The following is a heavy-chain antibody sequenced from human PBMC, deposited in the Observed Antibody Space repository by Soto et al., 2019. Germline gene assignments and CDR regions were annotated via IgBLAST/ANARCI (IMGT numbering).Heavy chain of an antibody. V-gene: IGHV1-2*02. CDR3: ARDLAKGGGSAGFDY. Sequence: AAPVKVSCKASGYTFPRYYIDWGLQAPGQGLEWMGWINPKSGGTMYPQKFQGRVTMTWDTSISTAYMALTRLRSDDTAVYYCARDLAKGGGSAGFDYWGQGTLVTVSS. J-gene: IGHJ4*02. D-gene: IGHD1-26*01. CDR1: GYTFPRYY. CDR2: INPKSGGT.